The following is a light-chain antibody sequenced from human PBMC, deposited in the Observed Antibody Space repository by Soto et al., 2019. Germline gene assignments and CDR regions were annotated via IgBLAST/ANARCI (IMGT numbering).Light chain of an antibody. CDR3: AAWDDSLNGVV. CDR2: TYN. CDR1: SSNIGRDY. J-gene: IGLJ2*01. Sequence: QSVLTQPPSASGTPGQRVTISCSGSSSNIGRDYVYWYQQLPGTAPKLLIFTYNQRPSGVPDRFSGSKSGTSASLAISGLQSEDEADYYCAAWDDSLNGVVFGGGTKLTVL. V-gene: IGLV1-44*01.